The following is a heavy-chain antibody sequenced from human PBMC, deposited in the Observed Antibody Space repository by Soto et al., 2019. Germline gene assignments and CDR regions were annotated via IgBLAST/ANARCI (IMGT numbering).Heavy chain of an antibody. J-gene: IGHJ4*02. CDR1: GFTFSSYG. V-gene: IGHV3-33*06. D-gene: IGHD6-19*01. CDR2: IWYDGSNK. Sequence: GGSLRLSCAASGFTFSSYGMHWVRQAPGKGLEWVAVIWYDGSNKYYADSVKGRFTISRDNSKNTLYLQMNSLRAEDTAVYYCAKDRDLAGTWFDYWGQGTLVTVSS. CDR3: AKDRDLAGTWFDY.